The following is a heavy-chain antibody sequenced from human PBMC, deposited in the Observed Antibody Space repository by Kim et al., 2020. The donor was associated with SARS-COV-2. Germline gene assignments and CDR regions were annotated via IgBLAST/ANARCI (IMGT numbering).Heavy chain of an antibody. J-gene: IGHJ3*02. CDR2: ISSSSSHI. CDR1: GFTFSNYS. V-gene: IGHV3-21*01. D-gene: IGHD7-27*01. CDR3: AKGMGKRRAFDI. Sequence: GGSLRLSCAASGFTFSNYSMTWVRQAPGKGLEWVSSISSSSSHIYYADSLKGRFTISRDNAKDSLYLQMNSLRAEDTAVYYCAKGMGKRRAFDIWGQGTMVTVSS.